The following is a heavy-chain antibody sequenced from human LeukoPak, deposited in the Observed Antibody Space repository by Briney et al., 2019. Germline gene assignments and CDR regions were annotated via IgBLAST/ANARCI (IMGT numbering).Heavy chain of an antibody. Sequence: GGSLRLSCAASGFTFSTYAVNWVRQAPGKGLEWVSTISGSGDSTYYADSVKGRFTISRDNSRNTVYMQMDSLRAEDTAIYYCAGDRNSDWYSPLDYWGQGSQVTVSP. CDR2: ISGSGDST. CDR3: AGDRNSDWYSPLDY. CDR1: GFTFSTYA. V-gene: IGHV3-23*01. J-gene: IGHJ4*02. D-gene: IGHD6-19*01.